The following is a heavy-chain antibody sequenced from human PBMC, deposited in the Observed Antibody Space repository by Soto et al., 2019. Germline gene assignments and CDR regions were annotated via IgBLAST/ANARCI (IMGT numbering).Heavy chain of an antibody. CDR2: INAGNGNT. J-gene: IGHJ4*02. D-gene: IGHD6-6*01. Sequence: ASVRVSCRASGYTFTSYVMHWVRQAPGQRLEWRGWINAGNGNTKYSQKFQGRVTITRDTSASTAYMALSSLRSEDTAVYYCARSILAATAIDYWVQEALVPVSS. V-gene: IGHV1-3*01. CDR1: GYTFTSYV. CDR3: ARSILAATAIDY.